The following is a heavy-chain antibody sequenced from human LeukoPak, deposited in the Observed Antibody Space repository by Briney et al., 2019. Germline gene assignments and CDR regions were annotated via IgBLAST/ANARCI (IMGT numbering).Heavy chain of an antibody. V-gene: IGHV3-30-3*01. CDR1: GFTFTANL. D-gene: IGHD2/OR15-2a*01. J-gene: IGHJ4*02. CDR2: MSSDGNAM. Sequence: GGSLRLSCAASGFTFTANLIHWVRQAPGKGLEWVAVMSSDGNAMFYADSVKGRFTISRDNSKNTLYLQMNSLRAEDTAVYYGDTEIEYCFDHRASFDYWGQGTLVTVSS. CDR3: DTEIEYCFDHRASFDY.